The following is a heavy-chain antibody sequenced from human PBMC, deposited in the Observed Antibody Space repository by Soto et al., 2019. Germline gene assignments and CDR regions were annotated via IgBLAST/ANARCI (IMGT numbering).Heavy chain of an antibody. V-gene: IGHV3-30-3*01. CDR1: GFTFSSYA. CDR2: ISYDGSNK. J-gene: IGHJ6*02. CDR3: ARPLQQLADYYGMDV. Sequence: QVQLVESGGGVVQPGRSLRLSCAASGFTFSSYAMHWVRQAPGKGLEWVAVISYDGSNKYYADSVKGRFTISRDNSKNTLYLQMNSLRAEDTAVYYCARPLQQLADYYGMDVWGQGTTVTVSS. D-gene: IGHD6-13*01.